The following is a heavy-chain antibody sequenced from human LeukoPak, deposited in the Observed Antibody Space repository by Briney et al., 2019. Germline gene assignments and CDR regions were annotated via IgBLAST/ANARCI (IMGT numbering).Heavy chain of an antibody. CDR3: AKEGGYNYGYLDS. Sequence: GGSLRLSCAVSGFSYSSYAMSWVRQAPGKGLEGVSTTSGSGDTYSVDSVKGRFTISRDNSKNTLYLQMNSLRAEDTAVYYCAKEGGYNYGYLDSWGKGTLVSVSS. V-gene: IGHV3-23*01. CDR2: TSGSGDT. CDR1: GFSYSSYA. J-gene: IGHJ4*02. D-gene: IGHD5-18*01.